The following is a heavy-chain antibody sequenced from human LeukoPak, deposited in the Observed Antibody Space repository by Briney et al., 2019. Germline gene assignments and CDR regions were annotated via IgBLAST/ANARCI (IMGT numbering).Heavy chain of an antibody. CDR2: INSDGSST. V-gene: IGHV3-74*01. Sequence: PGGSLRLSCAASGFTFSSYWMHWVRQAPGKGLVWVSRINSDGSSTSYADSVKGRFTISRDNAKNTLYLQMNSLRAEDTAVYYCARASRDSSGYLNWFDPWGQGTLVTVSS. D-gene: IGHD3-22*01. CDR3: ARASRDSSGYLNWFDP. CDR1: GFTFSSYW. J-gene: IGHJ5*02.